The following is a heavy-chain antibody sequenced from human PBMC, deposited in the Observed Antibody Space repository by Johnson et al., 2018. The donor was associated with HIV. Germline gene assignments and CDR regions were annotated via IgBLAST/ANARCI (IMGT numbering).Heavy chain of an antibody. CDR1: GFRFDDYA. V-gene: IGHV3-9*01. D-gene: IGHD3-16*02. Sequence: VQLVESGGGLVQPGSSLRLSCAASGFRFDDYAMHWVRQAPGKGLEWVSGISWNSANIGSAGSVKGRFTISRDNTKNSLYLQMNSLRAEDTALYYCARGGLGYQNIHDPFDVWCQGTMVTVSS. J-gene: IGHJ3*01. CDR2: ISWNSANI. CDR3: ARGGLGYQNIHDPFDV.